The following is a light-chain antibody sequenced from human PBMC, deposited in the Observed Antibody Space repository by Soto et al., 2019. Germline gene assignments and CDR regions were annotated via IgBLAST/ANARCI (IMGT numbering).Light chain of an antibody. CDR2: EVR. V-gene: IGLV2-14*01. Sequence: QSVLTQPASVSGSPGQSVTISCTGTSGDIGAYNYVCWYQQHPGKAPKLMIYEVRNRPAGVSDRFSGSKSGTTAALSISGLQREDEADYYCSSYTTSYTHVFGTGTQLTVL. CDR1: SGDIGAYNY. J-gene: IGLJ1*01. CDR3: SSYTTSYTHV.